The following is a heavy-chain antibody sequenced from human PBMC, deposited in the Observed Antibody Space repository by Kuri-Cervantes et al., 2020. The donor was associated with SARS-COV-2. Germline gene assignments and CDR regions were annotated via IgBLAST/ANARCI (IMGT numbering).Heavy chain of an antibody. V-gene: IGHV3-23*01. Sequence: GESLKISCAASGFTFSSYAMSWVRQAPGKGLEWVSAISGSGGSTYYADSVKGRFTISRDNSKNTLYLQMNSLRAEDTAVYYCAKDHQYYYDSSGYYYFGYLGQGTLVTVSS. D-gene: IGHD3-22*01. CDR3: AKDHQYYYDSSGYYYFGY. CDR2: ISGSGGST. CDR1: GFTFSSYA. J-gene: IGHJ4*02.